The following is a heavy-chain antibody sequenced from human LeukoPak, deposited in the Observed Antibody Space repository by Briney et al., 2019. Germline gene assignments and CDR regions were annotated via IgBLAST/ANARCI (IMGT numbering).Heavy chain of an antibody. CDR2: IYYSGST. D-gene: IGHD3-10*01. V-gene: IGHV4-59*11. Sequence: SETLSLTCTVSGGSFSSHYWSWIRQPPGKGLEWIGYIYYSGSTNYNPSLKSRVTISVDTSKNQFSLKLSSVTAADTAVYYCARVSSGGNWFDPWGQGTLVTVSS. CDR1: GGSFSSHY. J-gene: IGHJ5*02. CDR3: ARVSSGGNWFDP.